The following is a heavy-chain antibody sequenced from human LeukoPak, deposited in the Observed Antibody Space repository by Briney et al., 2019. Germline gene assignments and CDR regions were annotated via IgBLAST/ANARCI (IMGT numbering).Heavy chain of an antibody. J-gene: IGHJ3*02. D-gene: IGHD3-16*02. Sequence: GASVKVSCKASGGTFSSYAINWVRQATGQGLEWMGWMNPKSGHTGYAQKFQGRVTMTRNTSISTAYVELSSLRSEDTAVYYCASRPWGSYRSDAFDIWGQGTMVTVSS. CDR3: ASRPWGSYRSDAFDI. V-gene: IGHV1-8*02. CDR2: MNPKSGHT. CDR1: GGTFSSYA.